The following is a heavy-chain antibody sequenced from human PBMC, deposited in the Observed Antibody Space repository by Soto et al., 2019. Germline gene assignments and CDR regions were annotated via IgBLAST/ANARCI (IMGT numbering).Heavy chain of an antibody. Sequence: QVQLQESGPGLVKPSETLSLTCTVSGGSVSSGSYYWSWIRQPPGKGLEWIGYIYYSGSTYYNPSLKSRVTISVDTSKNQFSLKLSSVTAADTAVYYCAREATYSSSSGDGDFDYWGQGTLVTVSS. D-gene: IGHD6-6*01. CDR3: AREATYSSSSGDGDFDY. V-gene: IGHV4-30-4*08. CDR1: GGSVSSGSYY. J-gene: IGHJ4*02. CDR2: IYYSGST.